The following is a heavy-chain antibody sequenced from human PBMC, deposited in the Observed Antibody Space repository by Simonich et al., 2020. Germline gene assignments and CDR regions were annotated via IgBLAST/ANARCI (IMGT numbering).Heavy chain of an antibody. CDR1: GYTFTGYD. J-gene: IGHJ3*02. Sequence: QVQLVQSGAEVKKPGASVKVSCKASGYTFTGYDMHWVRQDPGQGREWMGWINPNSGGTKYDQNYQCRVPMTSDTSISTAYMELSRLRSDDTAVYYCARGRLTGDKGAFDIWGQGTMVTVSS. CDR3: ARGRLTGDKGAFDI. D-gene: IGHD7-27*01. CDR2: INPNSGGT. V-gene: IGHV1-2*02.